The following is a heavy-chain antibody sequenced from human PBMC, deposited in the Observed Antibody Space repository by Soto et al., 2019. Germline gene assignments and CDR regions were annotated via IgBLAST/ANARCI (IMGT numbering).Heavy chain of an antibody. Sequence: QVQLVQSGAEVKKPGASVKVSCKASGYTFTSYDINWVRQATGQGLEWMGWMNPNSGNTGYAQKFQGRVTMTRNTSISTAYMERSSLRSKDTSVYYCASRGYSSSWYYYYYYGMDVWGQGTTVTVSS. V-gene: IGHV1-8*01. CDR2: MNPNSGNT. J-gene: IGHJ6*02. CDR3: ASRGYSSSWYYYYYYGMDV. CDR1: GYTFTSYD. D-gene: IGHD6-13*01.